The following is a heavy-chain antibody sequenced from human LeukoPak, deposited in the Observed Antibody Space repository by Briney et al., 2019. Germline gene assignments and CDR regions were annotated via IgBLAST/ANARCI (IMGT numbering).Heavy chain of an antibody. CDR3: ARDFDTSGYYPLY. J-gene: IGHJ4*02. D-gene: IGHD3-22*01. Sequence: SETLSLTCTVSGGSISSYYWSWIRQPPGKGLEWIGYIYYSGSTNYNPSLKSRVTISVDTSKNQFSLRPSSVTAADTAVYYCARDFDTSGYYPLYWGQGTPVTVSS. V-gene: IGHV4-59*12. CDR1: GGSISSYY. CDR2: IYYSGST.